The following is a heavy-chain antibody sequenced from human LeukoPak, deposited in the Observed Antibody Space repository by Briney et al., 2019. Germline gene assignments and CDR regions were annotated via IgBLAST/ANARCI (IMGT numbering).Heavy chain of an antibody. CDR2: IIPILGIA. V-gene: IGHV1-69*04. Sequence: SVKVSCKASGGTFSSYAISWVRQAPGQGLEWMGRIIPILGIANYAQKFQGRVTITADKSTSTAYMELSSLRSEDTAVYYCARATHRLGYCSSTSCYTPYYCDYWGQGTLVTVSS. CDR3: ARATHRLGYCSSTSCYTPYYCDY. J-gene: IGHJ4*02. D-gene: IGHD2-2*02. CDR1: GGTFSSYA.